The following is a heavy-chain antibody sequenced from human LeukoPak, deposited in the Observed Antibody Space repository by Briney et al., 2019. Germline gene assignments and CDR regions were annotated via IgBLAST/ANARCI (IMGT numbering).Heavy chain of an antibody. CDR3: ARVRRQIRGYFDY. V-gene: IGHV4-34*01. CDR2: INHSGST. J-gene: IGHJ4*02. CDR1: GGSVSGFY. Sequence: SETLSPPFSVYGGSVSGFYSGWIRPPPRKGLGWVGEINHSGSTNYNPSLKSRVTISVDTSKNQFSLKLSSVTAADTAVYYCARVRRQIRGYFDYWGQGTLVTVSS.